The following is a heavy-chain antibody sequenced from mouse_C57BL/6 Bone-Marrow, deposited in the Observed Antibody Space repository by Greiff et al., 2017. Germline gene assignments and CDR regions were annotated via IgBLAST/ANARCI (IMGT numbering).Heavy chain of an antibody. CDR2: IDPEDGET. CDR3: AVYSNYPYWYVGV. Sequence: EVQLQESGAELVKPGASVKLSCTASGFNIKDYYMHWVKQRTEQGLEWIGRIDPEDGETKSAPKVQGKATITADTSSTTAYLQLNSLTSADTAVYYCAVYSNYPYWYVGVWGTGTTVTVSS. D-gene: IGHD2-5*01. J-gene: IGHJ1*03. CDR1: GFNIKDYY. V-gene: IGHV14-2*01.